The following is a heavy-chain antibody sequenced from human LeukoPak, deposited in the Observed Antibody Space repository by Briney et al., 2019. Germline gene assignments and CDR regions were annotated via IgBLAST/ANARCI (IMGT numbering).Heavy chain of an antibody. D-gene: IGHD3-22*01. CDR1: GGSFSGYY. Sequence: SETLSLTCAVYGGSFSGYYWGWIRQPPGKGLEWIGEINHSGSTNYNPSLKSRVTISVDTSKNQFSLKLSSVTAADTAVYYCARGVVGRFDYWGQGTLVTVSS. CDR2: INHSGST. V-gene: IGHV4-34*01. J-gene: IGHJ4*02. CDR3: ARGVVGRFDY.